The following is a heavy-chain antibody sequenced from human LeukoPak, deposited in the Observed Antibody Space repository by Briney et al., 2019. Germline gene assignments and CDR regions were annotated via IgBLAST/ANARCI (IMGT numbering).Heavy chain of an antibody. D-gene: IGHD4-11*01. CDR2: ISSDGGSP. V-gene: IGHV3-64D*09. CDR1: GFTFSYYA. CDR3: VKGRGVITTVTAHYFDY. J-gene: IGHJ4*02. Sequence: PGGSLRLSCSASGFTFSYYATHWVRQAPGKGLEYVSGISSDGGSPYYADSVKGRFTVSRDNSKNTLYLQMSSLRPEDTAVFYCVKGRGVITTVTAHYFDYWGQGTLVTVSS.